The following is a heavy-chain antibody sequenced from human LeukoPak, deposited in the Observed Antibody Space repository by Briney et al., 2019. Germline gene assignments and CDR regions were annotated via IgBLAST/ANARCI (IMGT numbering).Heavy chain of an antibody. CDR3: ARAGEDGYNYLFDY. J-gene: IGHJ4*02. D-gene: IGHD5-24*01. V-gene: IGHV1-8*01. Sequence: ASVKVSCKASGYTFTSYDINWVRQATGQGLEWMGWMNPNSGNTGYAQKFQGRVTMTRNTSISTAYMELSSLRSEDTAVYYCARAGEDGYNYLFDYWGQGTLVTVPS. CDR2: MNPNSGNT. CDR1: GYTFTSYD.